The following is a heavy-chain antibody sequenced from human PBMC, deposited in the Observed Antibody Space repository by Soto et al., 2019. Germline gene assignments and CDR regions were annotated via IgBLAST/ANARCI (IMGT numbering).Heavy chain of an antibody. CDR3: AKDHPLTGTTLAGMDV. CDR1: VFTFSSYG. Sequence: GPLRLSCAASVFTFSSYGMHWVRQAPGKGLEWVAVISYDGSNKYYADSVKGRFTISRDNSKNTLYLQMNSLRAEDTAVYYCAKDHPLTGTTLAGMDVWGQGTTVTVSS. D-gene: IGHD1-7*01. J-gene: IGHJ6*02. V-gene: IGHV3-30*18. CDR2: ISYDGSNK.